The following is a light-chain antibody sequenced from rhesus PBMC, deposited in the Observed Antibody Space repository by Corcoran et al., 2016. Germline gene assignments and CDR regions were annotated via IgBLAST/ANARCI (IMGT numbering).Light chain of an antibody. CDR1: QGITND. CDR3: QHYYSTPYS. CDR2: EAS. Sequence: DIQMTQSPSSLSASVGDRVTITCRASQGITNDLAWYQQKQGETPKLLIYEASILQSGIPSRFSGSGSGTDFTLTISSLQSEAFASYSCQHYYSTPYSFGQVTKVEIK. J-gene: IGKJ2*01. V-gene: IGKV1-25*01.